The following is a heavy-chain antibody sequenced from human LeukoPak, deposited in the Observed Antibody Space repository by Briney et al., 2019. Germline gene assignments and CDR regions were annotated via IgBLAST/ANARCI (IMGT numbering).Heavy chain of an antibody. CDR1: IFTFSDYT. CDR2: IIGGSAYT. CDR3: TKISAWSLKPFDF. D-gene: IGHD3-22*01. V-gene: IGHV3-23*01. Sequence: PGGSLRLSCAASIFTFSDYTMNCVRQSPVKGLEWVSAIIGGSAYTYYADSVQGRFTISRDNSKNTLYLQMNSLRAEDTAVYFCTKISAWSLKPFDFWGQGTLVTVSS. J-gene: IGHJ4*02.